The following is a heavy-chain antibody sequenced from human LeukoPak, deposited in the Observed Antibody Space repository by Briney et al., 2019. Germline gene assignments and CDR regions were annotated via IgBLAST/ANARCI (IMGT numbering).Heavy chain of an antibody. CDR2: ISGSGGST. Sequence: HPGGSLRLSCAASGFTFSSYAMSWVRQAPGKGLEWVSAISGSGGSTYCADSVKGRFTISRDNSKNTLYLQMNSLRAEDTAVYYCATMVGGYDFWSGYRITESFDYWGQGTLVTVSS. J-gene: IGHJ4*02. D-gene: IGHD3-3*01. V-gene: IGHV3-23*01. CDR3: ATMVGGYDFWSGYRITESFDY. CDR1: GFTFSSYA.